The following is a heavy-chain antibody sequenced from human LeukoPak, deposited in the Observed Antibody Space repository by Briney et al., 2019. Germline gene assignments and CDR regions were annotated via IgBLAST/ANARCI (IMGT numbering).Heavy chain of an antibody. V-gene: IGHV3-21*01. CDR1: GFTSSSYS. Sequence: GGSLRLSCAASGFTSSSYSMNWVRQGPGKGLEWVSSISSSSSYIYYTDSVKGRFTISRDNAKNSLYLQMNSLRADDTAVYYCARDQPPSGIVVVPAADYWGQGTLVTVSS. J-gene: IGHJ4*02. CDR2: ISSSSSYI. D-gene: IGHD2-2*01. CDR3: ARDQPPSGIVVVPAADY.